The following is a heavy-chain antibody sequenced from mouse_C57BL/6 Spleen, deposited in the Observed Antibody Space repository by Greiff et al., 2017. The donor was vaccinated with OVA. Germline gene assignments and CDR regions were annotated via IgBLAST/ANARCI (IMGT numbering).Heavy chain of an antibody. CDR3: ANWDVDYAMDY. Sequence: VQLQQSGPELVKPGASVKLSCKASGYTFTSYDINWVKQRPGQGLEWIGDIYPGSGSTNYNEKFKSKATLTVDTSSSTAYMQLSSLTSEDSAVYYCANWDVDYAMDYWGQGTSVTVSS. CDR1: GYTFTSYD. V-gene: IGHV1-55*01. J-gene: IGHJ4*01. CDR2: IYPGSGST. D-gene: IGHD4-1*01.